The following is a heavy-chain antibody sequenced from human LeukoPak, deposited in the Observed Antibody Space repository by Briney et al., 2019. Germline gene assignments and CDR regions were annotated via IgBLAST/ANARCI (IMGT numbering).Heavy chain of an antibody. CDR1: GFTFSSYS. CDR3: ARDGDYYDSSGYPRDY. CDR2: ISSSSSYI. Sequence: GGSLRLSCAASGFTFSSYSMNWVRQAPGKGLEWVSSISSSSSYIYYADSVKGRFTISRDNAKNSLYLQVNSLRAEDTAVYYCARDGDYYDSSGYPRDYWGQGTLVTVSS. D-gene: IGHD3-22*01. J-gene: IGHJ4*02. V-gene: IGHV3-21*01.